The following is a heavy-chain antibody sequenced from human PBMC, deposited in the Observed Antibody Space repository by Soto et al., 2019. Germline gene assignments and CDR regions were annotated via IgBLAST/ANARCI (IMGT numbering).Heavy chain of an antibody. CDR3: ATRMTTAPY. J-gene: IGHJ4*02. CDR1: LFIVSDNY. Sequence: EVRLVQSGGGLVQPGGSLRLSCAASLFIVSDNYMSWVRQAPGKGLEWVSLIYSGGGTDYAESVKGRFTISRVNSKNTLYLQMNSLKAEDTGIYYCATRMTTAPYWGQGTVVTVSS. CDR2: IYSGGGT. V-gene: IGHV3-66*01. D-gene: IGHD4-17*01.